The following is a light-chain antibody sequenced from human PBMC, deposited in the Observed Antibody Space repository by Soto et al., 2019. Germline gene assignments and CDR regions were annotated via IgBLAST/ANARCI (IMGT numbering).Light chain of an antibody. J-gene: IGLJ1*01. V-gene: IGLV2-23*01. Sequence: QSVLTQPASVSGSPGQSITISCTGTSSDVGSYNLVSWYQQHPGKAPKLMIYEGSKRPSGVSNRFSGSKSGNTASLTISGLQAEDAADYYCCSYAASSTNYVFGNGTKVTV. CDR1: SSDVGSYNL. CDR3: CSYAASSTNYV. CDR2: EGS.